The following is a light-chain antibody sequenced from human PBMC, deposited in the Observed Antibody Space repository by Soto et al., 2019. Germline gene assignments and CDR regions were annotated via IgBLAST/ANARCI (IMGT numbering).Light chain of an antibody. CDR3: AAWDDSLNGPV. J-gene: IGLJ2*01. CDR1: NIGRKS. Sequence: SYELTQPPSVSVAPGQTARITCGGNNIGRKSVHWYQQKPGQAPVLVIYDDRDRPSGIPERVSGSKSGTSASLAISGLQSEDEADYYCAAWDDSLNGPVFGGGTKLTVL. V-gene: IGLV3-21*02. CDR2: DDR.